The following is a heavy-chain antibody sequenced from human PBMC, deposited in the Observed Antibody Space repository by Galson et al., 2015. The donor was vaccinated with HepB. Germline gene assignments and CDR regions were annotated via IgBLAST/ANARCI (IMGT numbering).Heavy chain of an antibody. D-gene: IGHD4/OR15-4a*01. J-gene: IGHJ4*02. CDR2: TYSGGST. CDR3: ARPNYRLRGAIDY. V-gene: IGHV3-53*01. CDR1: GFTVSSNY. Sequence: SLRLSCAASGFTVSSNYMSWVRQAPGKGLEWVSVTYSGGSTYYADSVKGRFTISRDNSKNTLYLQMNSLRAEDTAVYYCARPNYRLRGAIDYWGQGTLVTVSS.